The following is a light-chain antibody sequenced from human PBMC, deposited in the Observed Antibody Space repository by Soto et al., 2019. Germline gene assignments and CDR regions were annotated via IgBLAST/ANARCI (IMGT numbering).Light chain of an antibody. Sequence: VLTQSPATLSFSPVERATLSCRASQSVSRNFLAWYQQKPGQAPRLLIYGASNRATGIPDRFSGSGSGKDVPLTISRLEPDDFSVYYCQQYDSSPLTFGGGTKAVIK. J-gene: IGKJ4*01. V-gene: IGKV3-20*01. CDR1: QSVSRNF. CDR3: QQYDSSPLT. CDR2: GAS.